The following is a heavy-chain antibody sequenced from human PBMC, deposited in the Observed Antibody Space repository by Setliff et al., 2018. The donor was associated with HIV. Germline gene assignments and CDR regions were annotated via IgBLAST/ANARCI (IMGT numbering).Heavy chain of an antibody. CDR1: GFTFDRFW. CDR3: HSGYDTEEQSYFDH. CDR2: VNRDGSST. J-gene: IGHJ4*02. V-gene: IGHV3-74*01. Sequence: LRLSCAASGFTFDRFWMHWVRQAPGKGLVWVSRVNRDGSSTTYADSVKDRFTISRDNAKNTLYLQMNSLRAEDTGVYYCHSGYDTEEQSYFDHWGQGALVTVS. D-gene: IGHD5-12*01.